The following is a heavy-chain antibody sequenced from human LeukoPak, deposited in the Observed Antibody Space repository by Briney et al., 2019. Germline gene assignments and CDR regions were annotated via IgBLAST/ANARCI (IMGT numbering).Heavy chain of an antibody. Sequence: PGGSLRLSCAASGFTVSSNYMSWVRQAPGKGLEWVSGVSSTGGSAVHADPVKGRFTISRDNSRNMMYLQMNSLRAEDTAVYYCAKDQGSGLGSYSWGYFDYWGQGILVTVSS. D-gene: IGHD3-16*01. V-gene: IGHV3-23*01. J-gene: IGHJ4*02. CDR1: GFTVSSNY. CDR2: VSSTGGSA. CDR3: AKDQGSGLGSYSWGYFDY.